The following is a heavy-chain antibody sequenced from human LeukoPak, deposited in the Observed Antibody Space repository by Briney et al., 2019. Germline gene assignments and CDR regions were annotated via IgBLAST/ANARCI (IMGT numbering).Heavy chain of an antibody. J-gene: IGHJ1*01. Sequence: GGSLRLSCAASGFSVSNNYMSWVRQAPGKGLGWVSVIYIGGSTFYADSVKGRFTISRDNSKNTLYLQMNSLRAEDTAVYYCASDSYSPEYFQHWGQGTLVTASS. CDR3: ASDSYSPEYFQH. D-gene: IGHD2-15*01. CDR2: IYIGGST. V-gene: IGHV3-66*01. CDR1: GFSVSNNY.